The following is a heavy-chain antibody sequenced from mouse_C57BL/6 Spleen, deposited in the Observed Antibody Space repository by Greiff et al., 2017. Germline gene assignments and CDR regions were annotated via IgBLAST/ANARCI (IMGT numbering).Heavy chain of an antibody. Sequence: QVQLKESGAELARPGASVKLSCKASGYTFTSYGISWVKQRTGQGLEWIGEIYPRSGNTYYNEKFKGKATLTADKSSSTAYMELRSLTSEDSAVYFCARVYGSSSAMDYWGQGTSVTVSS. CDR2: IYPRSGNT. CDR1: GYTFTSYG. CDR3: ARVYGSSSAMDY. D-gene: IGHD1-1*01. V-gene: IGHV1-81*01. J-gene: IGHJ4*01.